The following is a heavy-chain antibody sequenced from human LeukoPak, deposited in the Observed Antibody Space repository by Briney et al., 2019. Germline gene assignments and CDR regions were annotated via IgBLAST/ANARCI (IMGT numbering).Heavy chain of an antibody. CDR1: GYTFTGYY. CDR2: INPNSGGT. J-gene: IGHJ4*02. CDR3: ARGARYCSGGSCYPSYFDY. V-gene: IGHV1-2*02. Sequence: ASVKVSCKASGYTFTGYYMHWVRQAPGQGLEWMGWINPNSGGTNYAQKFQGRVTMTRDTSISTAYMEPSRLRSDDTAVYYCARGARYCSGGSCYPSYFDYWGQGTLVTVSS. D-gene: IGHD2-15*01.